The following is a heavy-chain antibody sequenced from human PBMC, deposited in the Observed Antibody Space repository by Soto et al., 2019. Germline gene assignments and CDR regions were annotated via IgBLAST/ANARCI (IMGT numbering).Heavy chain of an antibody. D-gene: IGHD3-10*01. J-gene: IGHJ4*02. CDR3: ASTVPNYYGSGSYFPFDY. CDR1: GYSISSGYY. V-gene: IGHV4-38-2*01. CDR2: IYHSGST. Sequence: PSETLSLTCAVSGYSISSGYYLGWILQPPWKGLEWIGSIYHSGSTYYNPSLKSRVTISVDTSKNQFSLKLSSVTAADTAVYYCASTVPNYYGSGSYFPFDYWGQGTQVTVSS.